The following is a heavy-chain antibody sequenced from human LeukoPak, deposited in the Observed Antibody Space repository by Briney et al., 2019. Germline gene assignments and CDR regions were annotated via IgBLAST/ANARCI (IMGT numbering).Heavy chain of an antibody. J-gene: IGHJ5*02. Sequence: ASVKVSCKASGYTFTGDYMHWVRQAPGQGLEWMGRINPNSGGTNYAQKFQGRVTMTRDTSISTAYMELSRLRSDDTAVYYCARDGWYYYDSSGYWFDPWGQGTLVTVSS. CDR3: ARDGWYYYDSSGYWFDP. CDR2: INPNSGGT. D-gene: IGHD3-22*01. V-gene: IGHV1-2*06. CDR1: GYTFTGDY.